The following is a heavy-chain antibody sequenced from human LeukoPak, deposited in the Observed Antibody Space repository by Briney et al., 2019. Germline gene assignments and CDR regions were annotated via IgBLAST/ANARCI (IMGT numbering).Heavy chain of an antibody. CDR1: GFTVSSYW. CDR2: IKQDGSKK. CDR3: TRDQVRAAAGIGGNYYYYYGLDV. Sequence: QPGGSLRLSCAASGFTVSSYWMNWVRQAPGKGLEWVADIKQDGSKKYYVDSVKGRLTISRDNAKNSLYLQMNSLRAEDTAVYYCTRDQVRAAAGIGGNYYYYYGLDVWGQGTTVTVSS. V-gene: IGHV3-7*04. D-gene: IGHD6-13*01. J-gene: IGHJ6*02.